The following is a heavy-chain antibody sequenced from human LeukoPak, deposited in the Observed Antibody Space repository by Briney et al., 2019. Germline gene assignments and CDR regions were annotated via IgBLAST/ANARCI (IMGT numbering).Heavy chain of an antibody. J-gene: IGHJ4*02. CDR2: ISAYNGNT. Sequence: ASVKVSCKASGYTFTSYGISWVRQAPGQGLEWMGWISAYNGNTNYAQKLQGRVTMTTDTSTSTAYMELRSLRSDDTAVYYCARVRTSSGKVTGSFDYWGQGTLVTVSS. CDR3: ARVRTSSGKVTGSFDY. V-gene: IGHV1-18*04. D-gene: IGHD6-19*01. CDR1: GYTFTSYG.